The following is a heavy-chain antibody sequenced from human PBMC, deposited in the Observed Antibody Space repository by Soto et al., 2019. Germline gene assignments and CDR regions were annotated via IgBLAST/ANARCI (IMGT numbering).Heavy chain of an antibody. D-gene: IGHD3-10*01. CDR2: IDWDDDK. J-gene: IGHJ5*02. CDR3: ARTYYGSGSQGWFDP. CDR1: GFSLSTSGMC. Sequence: SGPTLVNPTQTLTLTCTFSGFSLSTSGMCVSWIRQPPGKALEWLALIDWDDDKYYSTSLKTRLTISKDTSKNQVVLTMTNMDPVDTATYYCARTYYGSGSQGWFDPWGHGTLVTVSS. V-gene: IGHV2-70*01.